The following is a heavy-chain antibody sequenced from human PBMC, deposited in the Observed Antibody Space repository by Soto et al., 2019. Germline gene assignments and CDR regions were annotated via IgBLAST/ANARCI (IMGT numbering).Heavy chain of an antibody. D-gene: IGHD3-22*01. CDR1: GYTFTSYY. CDR3: ASVPYYYDSSGFGAEDAFDG. V-gene: IGHV1-46*01. J-gene: IGHJ3*01. Sequence: ASVKVSCKASGYTFTSYYMHWVRQAPGQGLEWMGIINPSFGSTSYAQKFQGRVTMTRDTSTSTVYMELSRLRSEDTAVYYCASVPYYYDSSGFGAEDAFDGWGEGKMVIVS. CDR2: INPSFGST.